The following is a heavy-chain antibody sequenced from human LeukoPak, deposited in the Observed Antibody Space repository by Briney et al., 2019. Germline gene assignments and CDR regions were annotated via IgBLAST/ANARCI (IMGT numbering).Heavy chain of an antibody. J-gene: IGHJ4*02. V-gene: IGHV3-30*18. Sequence: GTSLRLSCATSGFTFTCCGMHWVRQASGKGLEWVAVISYDGSNKFYADSVKGRFTISRDNSKNTLYLQMNSLRAEDTAVFYCAKAGYSSGWRNFDYWGQGTLVTVSS. D-gene: IGHD6-19*01. CDR2: ISYDGSNK. CDR3: AKAGYSSGWRNFDY. CDR1: GFTFTCCG.